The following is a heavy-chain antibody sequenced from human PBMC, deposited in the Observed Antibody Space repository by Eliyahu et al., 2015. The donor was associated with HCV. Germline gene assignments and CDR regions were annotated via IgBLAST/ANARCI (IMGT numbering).Heavy chain of an antibody. Sequence: QVQLQQWGAGLLKPSETLSLTCAVYGXXFSGXYWSWXRXPPGKGLXWIGXINHSGSTNYNPSLKSRVTISVDTSKNQFSLKLSSVTAADTAVYYCARGPSGSHFDYWGQGTLVTVSS. CDR3: ARGPSGSHFDY. J-gene: IGHJ4*02. D-gene: IGHD3-10*01. V-gene: IGHV4-34*01. CDR2: INHSGST. CDR1: GXXFSGXY.